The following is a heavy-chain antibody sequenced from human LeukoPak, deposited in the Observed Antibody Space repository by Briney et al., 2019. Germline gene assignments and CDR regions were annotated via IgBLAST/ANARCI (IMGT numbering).Heavy chain of an antibody. Sequence: PSETLSLTCAVYGGSFSGYYWSWIRQPPGKGLEWIGYIYYSGSTNYNPSLKSRVTISVDTSKNQFSLKLSSVTAADTAVYYCARGIVATRNFDYWGQGTLVTVSS. V-gene: IGHV4-59*01. CDR2: IYYSGST. CDR1: GGSFSGYY. CDR3: ARGIVATRNFDY. J-gene: IGHJ4*02. D-gene: IGHD5-12*01.